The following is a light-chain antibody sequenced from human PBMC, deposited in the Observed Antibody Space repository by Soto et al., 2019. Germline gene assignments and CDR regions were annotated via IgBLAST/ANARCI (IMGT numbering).Light chain of an antibody. CDR2: EVS. V-gene: IGLV2-14*01. J-gene: IGLJ3*02. CDR3: SSYTSSSTPWV. Sequence: QSALTQPASVSGSPGQSITISCTGTSSDVGFYNYVSWYQQHPGKAPKLMIYEVSDRPSGVSDRFSGSKSGNTASLTISGLQAEDEADYYCSSYTSSSTPWVFGGGTKVTVL. CDR1: SSDVGFYNY.